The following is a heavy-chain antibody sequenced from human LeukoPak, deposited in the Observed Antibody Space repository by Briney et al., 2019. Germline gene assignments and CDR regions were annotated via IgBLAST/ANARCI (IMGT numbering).Heavy chain of an antibody. CDR3: TRQRRGTYYAFDS. CDR1: GFSISDYY. D-gene: IGHD3-16*01. Sequence: RGSLRLSCDASGFSISDYYMSWIRQSPGKGLEWISYITSGGASTNYADSVKGRFTISRDKAKNSVALQLNSLRAEDTAVYYCTRQRRGTYYAFDSWGQGTLVTVSS. CDR2: ITSGGAST. V-gene: IGHV3-11*01. J-gene: IGHJ4*02.